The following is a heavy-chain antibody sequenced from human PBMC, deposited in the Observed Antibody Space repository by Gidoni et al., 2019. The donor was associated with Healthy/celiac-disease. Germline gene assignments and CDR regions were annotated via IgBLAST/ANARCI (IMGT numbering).Heavy chain of an antibody. V-gene: IGHV3-53*01. CDR2: IYSGGST. Sequence: EVQLVESGGGLIQPGGSLRLSCAASGFTVSSNYMSWVRQAPGKGLEWVSVIYSGGSTYYADSVKGRFTISRDNSKNTLYLQMNSLRAEDTAVYYCARDGPSQTVTTDNYYYYYGMDVWGQGTTVTVSS. J-gene: IGHJ6*02. D-gene: IGHD4-17*01. CDR3: ARDGPSQTVTTDNYYYYYGMDV. CDR1: GFTVSSNY.